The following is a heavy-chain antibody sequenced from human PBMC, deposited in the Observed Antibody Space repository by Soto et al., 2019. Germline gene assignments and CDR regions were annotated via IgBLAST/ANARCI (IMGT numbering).Heavy chain of an antibody. D-gene: IGHD6-13*01. CDR2: IFAGGNP. CDR3: TRDLPGYGSSWHDN. Sequence: EVQLVESGGGLVQPGGSLRLSCAASGFTVSNTYMSWVRQAPGKGLEWVSVIFAGGNPYYADSVEGRFTISRDNSKNTLYLQMNSVRAEDTAVYYCTRDLPGYGSSWHDNWGQGTLVTVAS. V-gene: IGHV3-66*01. J-gene: IGHJ1*01. CDR1: GFTVSNTY.